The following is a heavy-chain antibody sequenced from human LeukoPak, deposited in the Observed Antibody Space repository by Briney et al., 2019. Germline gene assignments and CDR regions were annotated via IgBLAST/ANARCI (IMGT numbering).Heavy chain of an antibody. CDR3: ARDIVGYSYGVDF. V-gene: IGHV3-21*01. CDR1: GFTFSTYT. J-gene: IGHJ4*02. Sequence: PGGSLRLSCAVSGFTFSTYTMNWVRQPPGKGLEWVSSISSDSTYIHYADSLTGRFTISRDNAKNSLFLHMSSLRAEDTAMYFCARDIVGYSYGVDFWGLGTLVTVSS. CDR2: ISSDSTYI. D-gene: IGHD5-18*01.